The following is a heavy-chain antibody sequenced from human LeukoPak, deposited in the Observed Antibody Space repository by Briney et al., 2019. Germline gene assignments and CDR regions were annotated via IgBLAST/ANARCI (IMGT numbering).Heavy chain of an antibody. CDR3: ARQAYYGAYYFDY. J-gene: IGHJ4*02. Sequence: SVKVSCKASGGTFSSYAISWVRQTPGQGLEWMGGIIPIFGTANYAQKFQGRVTITADESTSTAYMELSSLRSEDTAVYYCARQAYYGAYYFDYWGQGTLVTVSS. V-gene: IGHV1-69*01. CDR2: IIPIFGTA. D-gene: IGHD4-17*01. CDR1: GGTFSSYA.